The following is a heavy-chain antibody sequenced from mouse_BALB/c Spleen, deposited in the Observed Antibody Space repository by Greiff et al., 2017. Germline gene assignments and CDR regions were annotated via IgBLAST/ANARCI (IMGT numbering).Heavy chain of an antibody. CDR1: GFNIKDYY. J-gene: IGHJ3*01. CDR2: IDPENGNT. V-gene: IGHV14-1*02. Sequence: VQLQQSGAELVRPGALVKLSCKASGFNIKDYYMHWVKQRPEQGLEWIGWIDPENGNTIYDPKFQGKASITADTSSNTAYLQLSSLTSEDTAVYYCARWDYGSSSWFAYRGQGTLVTVSA. CDR3: ARWDYGSSSWFAY. D-gene: IGHD1-1*01.